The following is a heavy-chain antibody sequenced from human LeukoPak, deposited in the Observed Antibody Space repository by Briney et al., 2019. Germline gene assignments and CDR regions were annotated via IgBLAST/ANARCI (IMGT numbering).Heavy chain of an antibody. Sequence: SETLSLTCTVSGGSISSSSYYWGWIRQPPGKGLEWIGGIYYSGSTYYNPSLKSRVTISVDTSKNQFSLKLSSVTAADTAVYYCARGLYYYDSSGYRYYMDVWGKGTTVTISS. V-gene: IGHV4-39*07. CDR1: GGSISSSSYY. D-gene: IGHD3-22*01. CDR2: IYYSGST. J-gene: IGHJ6*03. CDR3: ARGLYYYDSSGYRYYMDV.